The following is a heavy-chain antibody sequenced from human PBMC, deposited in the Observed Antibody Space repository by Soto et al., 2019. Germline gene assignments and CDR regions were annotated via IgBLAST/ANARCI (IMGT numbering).Heavy chain of an antibody. CDR3: ARVYLMATITSLEY. J-gene: IGHJ4*02. Sequence: EVQLVESGGGLVQPGGSLRLSCAASGFTFSNYWLSWVRQAPGKGLEWVANINKDGSEIYYADSVDGRFTVSRDNAENSLNLQMNSLRGEDTAVYYCARVYLMATITSLEYWGQGTLVTVSS. CDR1: GFTFSNYW. D-gene: IGHD5-12*01. V-gene: IGHV3-7*01. CDR2: INKDGSEI.